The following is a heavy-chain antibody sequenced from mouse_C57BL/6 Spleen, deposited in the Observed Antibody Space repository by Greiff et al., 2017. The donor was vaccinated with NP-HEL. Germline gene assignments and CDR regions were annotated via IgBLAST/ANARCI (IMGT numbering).Heavy chain of an antibody. CDR3: ARHDYAGIFDY. Sequence: QVQLQQSGPELVKPGASVKISCKASGYAFSSSWMNWVKQRPGKGLEWIGRIYPGDGGTNYNGKFKGKATLTADKSSSTAYMQLSSLTSEDSAVYFCARHDYAGIFDYWGKGTTLTVSS. J-gene: IGHJ2*01. D-gene: IGHD2-4*01. V-gene: IGHV1-82*01. CDR2: IYPGDGGT. CDR1: GYAFSSSW.